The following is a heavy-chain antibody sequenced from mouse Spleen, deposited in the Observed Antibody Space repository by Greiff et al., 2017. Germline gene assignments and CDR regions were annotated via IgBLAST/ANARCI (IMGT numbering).Heavy chain of an antibody. V-gene: IGHV1S56*01. CDR1: GYTFTSYY. Sequence: QVQLKESGPELVKPGASVRISCKASGYTFTSYYIHWVKQRPGQGLEWIGWIYPGNGNTKYNEKFKGKATLTADKSSSTAYMQLSSLTSEDSAVDFCARWEDYDGADYWGQGTTLTVSS. CDR3: ARWEDYDGADY. J-gene: IGHJ2*01. CDR2: IYPGNGNT. D-gene: IGHD2-4*01.